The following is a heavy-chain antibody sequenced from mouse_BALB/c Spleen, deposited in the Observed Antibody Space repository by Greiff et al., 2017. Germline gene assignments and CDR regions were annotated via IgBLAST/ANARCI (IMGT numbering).Heavy chain of an antibody. J-gene: IGHJ2*01. V-gene: IGHV7-3*02. CDR2: IRNKANGYTT. Sequence: EVQVVESGGGLVQPGGSLRLSCATSGFTFTDYYMSWVRQPPGKALEWLGFIRNKANGYTTEYSASVKGRFTISRDNSQSILYLQMNTLRAEDSATYYCARETYYGNYVDYWGQGTTLTVSS. CDR3: ARETYYGNYVDY. D-gene: IGHD2-10*01. CDR1: GFTFTDYY.